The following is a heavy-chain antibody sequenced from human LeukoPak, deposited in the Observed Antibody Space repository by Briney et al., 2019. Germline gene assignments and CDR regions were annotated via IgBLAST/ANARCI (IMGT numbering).Heavy chain of an antibody. J-gene: IGHJ5*02. Sequence: PSETLSLTCTVSGYSISSGYYWGWIRQPPGKGLEWIGSIYHSGSTYYNPSLKSRVTISVDTSKNHFSLKLSSVTAADTAVYYCAGASLGLSGWFDPWGQGTLVTVSS. D-gene: IGHD3/OR15-3a*01. V-gene: IGHV4-38-2*02. CDR1: GYSISSGYY. CDR2: IYHSGST. CDR3: AGASLGLSGWFDP.